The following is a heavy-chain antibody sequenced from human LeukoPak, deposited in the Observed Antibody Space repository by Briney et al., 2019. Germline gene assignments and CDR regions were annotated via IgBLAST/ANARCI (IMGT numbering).Heavy chain of an antibody. CDR1: GDTFTSCD. Sequence: ASVKVSCKASGDTFTSCDINWVRQATGQGLEWMGWMNPNSGNTGYAQKFQGRVTMTRNTSISTAYMELSSLRSEDTAVYYCARGAYYYGSGSYHRFDPWGQGTLVTVSS. CDR3: ARGAYYYGSGSYHRFDP. CDR2: MNPNSGNT. J-gene: IGHJ5*02. V-gene: IGHV1-8*01. D-gene: IGHD3-10*01.